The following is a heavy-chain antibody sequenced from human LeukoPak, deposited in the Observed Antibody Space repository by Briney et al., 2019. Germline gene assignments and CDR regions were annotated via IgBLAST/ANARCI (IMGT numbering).Heavy chain of an antibody. CDR3: ARDRERYCSGGSCSNFDY. CDR1: GFTFSSYW. CDR2: IKQDGSEK. D-gene: IGHD2-15*01. V-gene: IGHV3-7*01. J-gene: IGHJ4*02. Sequence: PGGSLRLSCAASGFTFSSYWMSWVRQAPGKGLEWVANIKQDGSEKYYVDSVKGRFTISRDNAKNSLYLQMNSLRAEDTAVYYCARDRERYCSGGSCSNFDYWGQGTLVSVSS.